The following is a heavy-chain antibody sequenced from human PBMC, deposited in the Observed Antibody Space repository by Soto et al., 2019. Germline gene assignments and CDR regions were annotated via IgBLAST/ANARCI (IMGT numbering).Heavy chain of an antibody. D-gene: IGHD6-13*01. V-gene: IGHV1-46*03. CDR2: INPSGGST. Sequence: ASVKVSCKASGYTFTSYYMHWVRQAPGQGLEWMGIINPSGGSTSYAQKFQGRVTMTRDTSTSTVYMELSSLRSEDTAVYYCARDLRAAAVGYYGMDVWGQGTTVTVPS. CDR3: ARDLRAAAVGYYGMDV. J-gene: IGHJ6*02. CDR1: GYTFTSYY.